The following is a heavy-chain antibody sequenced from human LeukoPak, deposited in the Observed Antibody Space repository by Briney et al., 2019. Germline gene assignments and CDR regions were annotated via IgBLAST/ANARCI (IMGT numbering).Heavy chain of an antibody. V-gene: IGHV1-18*01. CDR2: ISTYNGYT. CDR1: GYTFTSYG. D-gene: IGHD5-18*01. J-gene: IGHJ6*02. Sequence: ASVKVSCKASGYTFTSYGISWVRQAPGQGLEWMGWISTYNGYTNYAQKLQGRVTMTTDTSTSTAYMELRSLTSDDTAVYFCARRGPKSMVTSYHYYAMDVWGQGTTVTVSS. CDR3: ARRGPKSMVTSYHYYAMDV.